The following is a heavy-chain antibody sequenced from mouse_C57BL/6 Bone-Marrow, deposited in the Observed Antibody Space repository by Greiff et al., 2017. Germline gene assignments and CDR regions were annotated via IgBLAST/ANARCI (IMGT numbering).Heavy chain of an antibody. CDR3: ARDPYYYGSSYWYFDV. V-gene: IGHV3-6*01. D-gene: IGHD1-1*01. Sequence: VQLQQSGPGLVKPSQSLSLTCSVTGYSITSGYYWNWIRQFPGNKLEWMGYISYDGSNNYNPSLKNRISITSDTSTHQFFLKLNSVTTEDTATYYWARDPYYYGSSYWYFDVWGTGTTVTVSS. CDR1: GYSITSGYY. J-gene: IGHJ1*03. CDR2: ISYDGSN.